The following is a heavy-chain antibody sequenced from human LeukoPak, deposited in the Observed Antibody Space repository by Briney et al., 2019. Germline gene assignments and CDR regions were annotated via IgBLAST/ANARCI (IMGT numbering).Heavy chain of an antibody. J-gene: IGHJ3*02. CDR2: ISYDGSNK. CDR3: ARGINDYGDLDAFDI. Sequence: GGSLRLSCAASGFTFSSYAMHWVRQAPGKGLEWVAVISYDGSNKYYADSVKGRFTISRDNSKNTLYLQMNSLRAEDTAVYYCARGINDYGDLDAFDIWGQGTMVTVSS. V-gene: IGHV3-30-3*01. CDR1: GFTFSSYA. D-gene: IGHD4-17*01.